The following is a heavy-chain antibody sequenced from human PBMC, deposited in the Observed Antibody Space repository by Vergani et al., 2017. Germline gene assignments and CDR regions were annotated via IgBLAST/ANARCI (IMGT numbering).Heavy chain of an antibody. CDR1: GFTFDDYA. Sequence: EVQLVESGGGLVQPGRSLRLSCAASGFTFDDYAMHWVRQAPGKGLEWVSGISWNSGSIGYADSVKGRFTISRDNAKNSLYLQMNSLRAEDTALYYCARGPIAAAGNNWFDPWGQGTLVTVSS. CDR2: ISWNSGSI. V-gene: IGHV3-9*01. CDR3: ARGPIAAAGNNWFDP. D-gene: IGHD6-13*01. J-gene: IGHJ5*02.